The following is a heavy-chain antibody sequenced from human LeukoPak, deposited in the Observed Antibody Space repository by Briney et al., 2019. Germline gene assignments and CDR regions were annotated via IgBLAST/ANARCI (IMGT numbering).Heavy chain of an antibody. V-gene: IGHV4-30-4*08. CDR1: GGSITSGDYY. D-gene: IGHD3-22*01. Sequence: PSETLSLTCTVSGGSITSGDYYWNWIRQPPGKGLEWIGYIYYRGSTYYNPSLKSRVTISVDTSKNQFSLKLSSVTAADTAVYYCARDYRGYGAFDIWGQGTMVTVSS. J-gene: IGHJ3*02. CDR3: ARDYRGYGAFDI. CDR2: IYYRGST.